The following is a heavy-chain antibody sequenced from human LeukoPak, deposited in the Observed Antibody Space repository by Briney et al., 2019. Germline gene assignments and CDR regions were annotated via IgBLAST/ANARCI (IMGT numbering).Heavy chain of an antibody. V-gene: IGHV3-30*03. D-gene: IGHD2-21*02. CDR2: ISYDGSDK. CDR3: ARGTVTAPDY. CDR1: GFTFSNYG. Sequence: GRSLRLSCAASGFTFSNYGMHWVRQAPGKGLEWVAIISYDGSDKYYADSVKGRFTISRDNSKNTLYLQMNRLRPEDTAVYYCARGTVTAPDYWGQGTLVTVSS. J-gene: IGHJ4*02.